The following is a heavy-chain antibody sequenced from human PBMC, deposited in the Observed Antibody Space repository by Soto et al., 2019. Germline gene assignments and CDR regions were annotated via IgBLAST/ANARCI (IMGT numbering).Heavy chain of an antibody. D-gene: IGHD2-15*01. V-gene: IGHV1-69*13. CDR1: GGTFSSYS. Sequence: SVKVSCEASGGTFSSYSISWVLQAPGQGLEWMGGIIPIFGTANYAQKFQGRVTITADESTSTAYMELSSLRSEDTAVYYCAREVYCSGGSCYSPATYYYYGMDVWGQGTTVTVSS. CDR2: IIPIFGTA. J-gene: IGHJ6*02. CDR3: AREVYCSGGSCYSPATYYYYGMDV.